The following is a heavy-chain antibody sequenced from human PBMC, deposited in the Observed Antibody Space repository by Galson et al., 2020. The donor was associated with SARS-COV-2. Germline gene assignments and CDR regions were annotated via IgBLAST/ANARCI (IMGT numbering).Heavy chain of an antibody. CDR2: IYTSGST. J-gene: IGHJ5*02. CDR1: GGSISSGSYY. CDR3: AREGPDRIYDILTGYKNWFDP. Sequence: SETLSLTCTVSGGSISSGSYYWSWIRQPAGKGLEWIGRIYTSGSTNYNPSLKSRVTISVDTSKNQFSLKLSSVTAADTAVYYCAREGPDRIYDILTGYKNWFDPWGQGTLVTVSS. D-gene: IGHD3-9*01. V-gene: IGHV4-61*02.